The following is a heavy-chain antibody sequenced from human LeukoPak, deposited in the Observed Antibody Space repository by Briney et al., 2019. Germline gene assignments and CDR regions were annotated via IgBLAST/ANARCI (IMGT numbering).Heavy chain of an antibody. Sequence: GGSLRLSCAASGFAFGSYGMSWVRQAPGKGLEWVAAISASGSNPHYSDSVKGRFLISRDNSKNTLYLQMNSLRAEDTAVYYCAKDRLWFGEPSPFDYWGQGTLVTVSS. D-gene: IGHD3-10*01. CDR1: GFAFGSYG. J-gene: IGHJ4*02. CDR2: ISASGSNP. V-gene: IGHV3-23*01. CDR3: AKDRLWFGEPSPFDY.